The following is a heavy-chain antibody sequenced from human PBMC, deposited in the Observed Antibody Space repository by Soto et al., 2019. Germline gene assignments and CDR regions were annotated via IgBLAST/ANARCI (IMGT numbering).Heavy chain of an antibody. CDR3: AHSSRRARCGGGKCTYFDF. D-gene: IGHD2-21*01. CDR1: GFSLSTDGVA. V-gene: IGHV2-5*02. J-gene: IGHJ4*02. Sequence: QITLKESGPALVKPTQTLTLTCTFSGFSLSTDGVAVGWIRQSPGQALEWLAIFYWDNDKRARSSLKSRLTITKDTAKNQVVLTMTNMDPVDTATYYCAHSSRRARCGGGKCTYFDFWGQGPLVTVSS. CDR2: FYWDNDK.